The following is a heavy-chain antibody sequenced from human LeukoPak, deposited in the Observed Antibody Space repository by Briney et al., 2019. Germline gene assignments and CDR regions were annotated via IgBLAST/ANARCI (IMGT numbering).Heavy chain of an antibody. CDR3: AREWYGDYFDY. J-gene: IGHJ4*02. CDR1: GGSISSHY. Sequence: SETLSLTCTVSGGSISSHYWSWIRQPPGKGLEWIGYIYYSGSTNYNPPLKSRVTISVDTSKNQFSLKLSSVTAADTAVYYCAREWYGDYFDYWGQGTLVTVSS. CDR2: IYYSGST. D-gene: IGHD4-17*01. V-gene: IGHV4-59*11.